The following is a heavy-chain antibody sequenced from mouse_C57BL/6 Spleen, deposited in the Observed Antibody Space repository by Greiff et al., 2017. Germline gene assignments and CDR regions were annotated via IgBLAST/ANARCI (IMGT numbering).Heavy chain of an antibody. D-gene: IGHD1-1*01. Sequence: QVHVKPSGAELVRPGTSVKVSCKASGYAFNNYLIAWVKQRPGQGLEWIGVINPGSGGTNYNENFKGKATLTADKSSRTASMQLSSLTSEDSAVYFCASIYYYDYAMDYWGQGTSVTVSS. CDR1: GYAFNNYL. J-gene: IGHJ4*01. V-gene: IGHV1-54*01. CDR2: INPGSGGT. CDR3: ASIYYYDYAMDY.